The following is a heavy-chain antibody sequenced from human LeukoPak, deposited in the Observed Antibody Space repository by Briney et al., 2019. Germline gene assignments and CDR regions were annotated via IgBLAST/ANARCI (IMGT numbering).Heavy chain of an antibody. CDR2: IKQDGGET. CDR1: GFTFSNNW. CDR3: AKERYFNPNAYFDY. J-gene: IGHJ4*02. D-gene: IGHD3-9*01. Sequence: GGSLRLSCAASGFTFSNNWMTWVRQAPGKGLGWVANIKQDGGETYYADSVKGRFTISRDIAKNSLYLQMNSLGAEDTAVYYCAKERYFNPNAYFDYWGQGTLVTVSS. V-gene: IGHV3-7*03.